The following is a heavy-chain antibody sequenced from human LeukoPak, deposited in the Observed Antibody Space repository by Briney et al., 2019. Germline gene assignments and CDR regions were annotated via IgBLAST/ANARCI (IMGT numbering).Heavy chain of an antibody. CDR1: GASFSAYY. CDR2: INHSGST. CDR3: ARGLHRGYYFDY. D-gene: IGHD2-15*01. Sequence: SPTLSPTWAVYGASFSAYYWSWIRQPPGKGLEWIGEINHSGSTNYNPSLKSRVTISVDTSKNQSSLKLSSVTAADTAVYYCARGLHRGYYFDYWGQGTLVTVSS. J-gene: IGHJ4*02. V-gene: IGHV4-34*01.